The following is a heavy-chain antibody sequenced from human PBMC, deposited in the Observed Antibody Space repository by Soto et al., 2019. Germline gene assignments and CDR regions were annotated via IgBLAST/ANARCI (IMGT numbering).Heavy chain of an antibody. Sequence: PGESLKISCNGSGYSFTSYWISWVRQMPGKGLEWMGRIDPSDSYTNYSPSFQGHVTISADKSISTAYLQWSSLKASDTAMYYCARTYYYDSSGYYYRGYYYYGMDVWGQGTTVTVSS. CDR3: ARTYYYDSSGYYYRGYYYYGMDV. J-gene: IGHJ6*02. CDR1: GYSFTSYW. V-gene: IGHV5-10-1*01. CDR2: IDPSDSYT. D-gene: IGHD3-22*01.